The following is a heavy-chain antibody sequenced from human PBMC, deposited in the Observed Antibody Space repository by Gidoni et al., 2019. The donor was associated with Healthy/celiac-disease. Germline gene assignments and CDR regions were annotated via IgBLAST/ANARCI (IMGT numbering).Heavy chain of an antibody. D-gene: IGHD3-10*01. J-gene: IGHJ6*02. CDR1: GFTLRDHY. CDR3: ARDGGFGEYYYGMDV. V-gene: IGHV3-11*06. CDR2: ISSSSSYT. Sequence: QVQLVESGGDLVKPGGSLRLACAASGFTLRDHYMSWIRQAPGKGLEWVSYISSSSSYTNSADSVKGRFTISRDNAKNSLYLQMNSLRAEDTAVYYCARDGGFGEYYYGMDVWGQGTTVTVSS.